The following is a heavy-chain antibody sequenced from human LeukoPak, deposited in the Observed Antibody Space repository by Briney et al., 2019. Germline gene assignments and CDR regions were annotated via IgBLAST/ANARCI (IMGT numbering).Heavy chain of an antibody. D-gene: IGHD6-19*01. V-gene: IGHV6-1*01. CDR1: GDSVSSNSAA. CDR2: TYYRSKWYN. CDR3: ARDLLFPGYSSGWYPNYFDY. Sequence: SQTLSLTCAISGDSVSSNSAAWNWIRQSPSRGLEWLGRTYYRSKWYNDYAVSVKSRITINPDTSRNQFSLQLNSVTPEDTAVYYCARDLLFPGYSSGWYPNYFDYWGQGTLVTVSS. J-gene: IGHJ4*02.